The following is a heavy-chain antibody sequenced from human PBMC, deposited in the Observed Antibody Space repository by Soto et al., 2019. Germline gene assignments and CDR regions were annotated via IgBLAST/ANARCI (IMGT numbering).Heavy chain of an antibody. Sequence: ASVKVSCKASGNTFTGYYMHWVRQAPGQGLEWMGWINPNSGGTNYAQKFQGRVTMTRDTSISTAYMELSRLRSDDTAVYYCARGGLAARRPSLNWFDPWGQGTLVTVS. CDR2: INPNSGGT. CDR3: ARGGLAARRPSLNWFDP. J-gene: IGHJ5*02. CDR1: GNTFTGYY. D-gene: IGHD6-6*01. V-gene: IGHV1-2*02.